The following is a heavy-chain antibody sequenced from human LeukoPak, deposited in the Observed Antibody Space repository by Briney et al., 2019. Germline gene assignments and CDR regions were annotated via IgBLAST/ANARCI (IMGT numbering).Heavy chain of an antibody. CDR2: IDPSDSYT. CDR3: ARQRGVIRYNWFDP. CDR1: GYTFTTSW. V-gene: IGHV5-10-1*01. Sequence: GESLRISCQGFGYTFTTSWIGWVRPMPGKGLEWMGRIDPSDSYTNYSPSFQGHVTISADKSISTAYLQWSSLKASDTAMYYCARQRGVIRYNWFDPWGQGTLVTVSS. J-gene: IGHJ5*02. D-gene: IGHD3-10*01.